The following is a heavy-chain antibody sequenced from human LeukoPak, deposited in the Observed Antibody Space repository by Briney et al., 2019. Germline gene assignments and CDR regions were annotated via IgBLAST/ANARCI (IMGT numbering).Heavy chain of an antibody. CDR2: IKHDGSEK. J-gene: IGHJ5*02. CDR1: GFTFSDYY. V-gene: IGHV3-7*01. Sequence: PGGSLRLSCAASGFTFSDYYMSWIRQAPGKGLEWVANIKHDGSEKEYVDSVKGRFIISRDNARNSLHLQMNSLRPEDTAVYICVRKLYYYDSSGAGWFDPWGQGTLVNVSS. D-gene: IGHD3-22*01. CDR3: VRKLYYYDSSGAGWFDP.